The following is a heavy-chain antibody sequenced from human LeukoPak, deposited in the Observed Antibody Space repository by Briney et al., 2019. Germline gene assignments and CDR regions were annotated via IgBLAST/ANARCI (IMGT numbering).Heavy chain of an antibody. D-gene: IGHD3-22*01. Sequence: ASVKVSCKASGYTFTSYGISWVRQAPGQGLEWMGWISAYNGNTNYAQKLQGRVTMTTDTSTSTAYMELRSLRSDDTAMYYCARDFRDPQRSGHYHFDYWGQGTLVAVSS. CDR1: GYTFTSYG. CDR3: ARDFRDPQRSGHYHFDY. V-gene: IGHV1-18*01. J-gene: IGHJ4*02. CDR2: ISAYNGNT.